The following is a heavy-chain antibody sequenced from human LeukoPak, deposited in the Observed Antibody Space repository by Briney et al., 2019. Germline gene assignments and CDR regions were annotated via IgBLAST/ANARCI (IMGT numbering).Heavy chain of an antibody. Sequence: MPSETLSLTCAVYGGSLSGYYWSWIRQPPGKGLEWIGEINHGGSTNYNPSLKSRVTISVDTSKNQFSLKLSSVTAADTAVYYCARVWSGSGPGGGYCSSTSCSAPPHDAFDIWGQGTMVTVSS. J-gene: IGHJ3*02. CDR1: GGSLSGYY. V-gene: IGHV4-34*01. CDR2: INHGGST. CDR3: ARVWSGSGPGGGYCSSTSCSAPPHDAFDI. D-gene: IGHD2-2*01.